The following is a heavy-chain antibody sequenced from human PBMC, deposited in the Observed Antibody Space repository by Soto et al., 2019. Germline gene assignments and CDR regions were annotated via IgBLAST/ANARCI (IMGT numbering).Heavy chain of an antibody. J-gene: IGHJ6*02. D-gene: IGHD2-15*01. CDR2: IFSNDEK. V-gene: IGHV2-26*01. CDR3: AREVRRKIVLVVYYYGMDV. CDR1: GFSLSNARMG. Sequence: QVTLKESGPVLVKPTETLTLTCTVSGFSLSNARMGVSWIRQPPGKALEWLAHIFSNDEKSYSTSLNSTLTIAKDTSKSQVVLTMTNMDPVDTATYYCAREVRRKIVLVVYYYGMDVWGQGTTVTVSS.